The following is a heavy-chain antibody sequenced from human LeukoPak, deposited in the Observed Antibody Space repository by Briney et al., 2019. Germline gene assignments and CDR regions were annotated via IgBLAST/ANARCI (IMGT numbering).Heavy chain of an antibody. V-gene: IGHV1-46*01. CDR1: GYTFTSYY. CDR2: INPSCGST. D-gene: IGHD3-9*01. CDR3: ARVSPLYDILTGYYGFEFDY. Sequence: ASVKVSCKASGYTFTSYYMHWVRQAPGQGLERMGIINPSCGSTSYAQEFQGTVTMTRDTSTSTVYMELSSLRSEDTAVYYCARVSPLYDILTGYYGFEFDYWGQGTLVTVSS. J-gene: IGHJ4*02.